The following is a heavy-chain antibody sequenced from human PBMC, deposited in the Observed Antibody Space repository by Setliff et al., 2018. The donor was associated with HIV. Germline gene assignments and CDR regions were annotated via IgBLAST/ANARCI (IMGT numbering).Heavy chain of an antibody. D-gene: IGHD3-10*01. CDR1: GCSITSGSYY. Sequence: SETLSLTCTVSGCSITSGSYYWSWIRQPAGKGLEWIGRIYSNGRTTHNPSLKSRVTISRDTSENQFSLRLSSVTAADTAVYYCARGSYTVRIDYWGQGTRVTVSS. J-gene: IGHJ4*02. V-gene: IGHV4-61*02. CDR2: IYSNGRT. CDR3: ARGSYTVRIDY.